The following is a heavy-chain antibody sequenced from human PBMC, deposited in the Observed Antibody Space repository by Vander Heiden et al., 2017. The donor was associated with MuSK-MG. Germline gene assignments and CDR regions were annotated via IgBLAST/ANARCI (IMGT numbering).Heavy chain of an antibody. D-gene: IGHD1-26*01. CDR2: IKQDGSEK. CDR1: GCTLRNYW. V-gene: IGHV3-7*01. Sequence: EVQLVESGGGLVQPGGSLRLSCAASGCTLRNYWMGWVRQDPGKGPEWVANIKQDGSEKYYVDSGEGRFTISRDNAKNSLYLQMNSLRVEDTAMYYCARDLEGAVARGWFDPWGQGTLVTVSS. CDR3: ARDLEGAVARGWFDP. J-gene: IGHJ5*02.